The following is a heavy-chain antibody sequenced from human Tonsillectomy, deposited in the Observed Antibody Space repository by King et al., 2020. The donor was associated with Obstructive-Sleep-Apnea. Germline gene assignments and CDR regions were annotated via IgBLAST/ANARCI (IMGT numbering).Heavy chain of an antibody. V-gene: IGHV3-30*04. Sequence: VQLVESGGGVVQPGRSLRLSCAASGFTFSSYAMHWVRQAPGKGREWVAVISYDGSNKYYADSVKGRFTISRDNSKNTLYLQMNSLRAEDTAVYYCARAIRFLDYFDYWGQGTLVTVSS. CDR3: ARAIRFLDYFDY. CDR1: GFTFSSYA. D-gene: IGHD3-3*01. J-gene: IGHJ4*02. CDR2: ISYDGSNK.